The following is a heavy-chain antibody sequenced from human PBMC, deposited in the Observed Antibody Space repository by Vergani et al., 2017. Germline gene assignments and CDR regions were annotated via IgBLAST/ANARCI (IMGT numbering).Heavy chain of an antibody. CDR3: ASEIGPFIVRATQTNFDY. D-gene: IGHD1-26*01. J-gene: IGHJ4*02. CDR1: GFTFSGSA. V-gene: IGHV3-73*02. Sequence: EVQLVESGGGLVQPGGSLKLSCAASGFTFSGSAMHWVRQAPGKGLEWVGRIRSKANSYATAYAASVKGRFTISRDDSKNTAYLQMNSLKTEDTAVYYCASEIGPFIVRATQTNFDYWGQGTLVTVSS. CDR2: IRSKANSYAT.